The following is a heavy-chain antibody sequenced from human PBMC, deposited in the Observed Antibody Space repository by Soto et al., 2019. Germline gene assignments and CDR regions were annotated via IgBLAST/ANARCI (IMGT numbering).Heavy chain of an antibody. CDR2: ISSSSSYI. D-gene: IGHD3-9*01. CDR3: ARDVYDILTGYYSGHYYYGMDV. J-gene: IGHJ6*02. Sequence: GGSLRLSCAASGFTFSSYSMNWVRQAPGKGLEWVSSISSSSSYIYYADSVKGRFTISRDNAKNSLYLQMNSLRAEDTAVYYCARDVYDILTGYYSGHYYYGMDVWGQGTTVTVSS. CDR1: GFTFSSYS. V-gene: IGHV3-21*01.